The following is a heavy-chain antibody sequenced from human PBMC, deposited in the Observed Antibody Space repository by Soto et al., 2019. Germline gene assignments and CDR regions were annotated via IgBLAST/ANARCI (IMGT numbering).Heavy chain of an antibody. Sequence: PSVTLSLTCAVYGGSFSGYYWCWIRQSPGKGLEWIGEIHHSGSTNYNPSLKSRVTISVDTSKNQFCLKLSSVTAADTSVYYCAACIGGGYSGFEYWGQGTRVTVSS. D-gene: IGHD5-12*01. CDR2: IHHSGST. CDR3: AACIGGGYSGFEY. CDR1: GGSFSGYY. V-gene: IGHV4-34*01. J-gene: IGHJ4*02.